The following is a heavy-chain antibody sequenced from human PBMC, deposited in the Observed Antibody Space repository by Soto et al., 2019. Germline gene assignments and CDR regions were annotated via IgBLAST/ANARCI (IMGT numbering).Heavy chain of an antibody. J-gene: IGHJ5*02. D-gene: IGHD2-21*01. V-gene: IGHV4-38-2*01. CDR1: GYSISNAFY. CDR3: ARGRGEFDA. CDR2: FYHSGST. Sequence: KASETLSLTCAVSGYSISNAFYCAWFRQPPGKGLEWIATFYHSGSTYYRPSLRSRVTISIDTSKNQLSLNLRSVSAADTAVYYCARGRGEFDAWGQGTPVTVSS.